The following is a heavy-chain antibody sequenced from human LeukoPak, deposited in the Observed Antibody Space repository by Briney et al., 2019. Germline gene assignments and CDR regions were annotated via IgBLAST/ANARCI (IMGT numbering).Heavy chain of an antibody. D-gene: IGHD2-15*01. CDR1: GFTFDDYG. CDR2: INWNGGST. V-gene: IGHV3-20*04. CDR3: AREDGFCSGGSCYQH. J-gene: IGHJ1*01. Sequence: GGSLRLSCAASGFTFDDYGMSWVRHAPGKGLEWVSFINWNGGSTDYADSVKGRFTISRDNAKNSLFLQMNSLRAEDTALYYCAREDGFCSGGSCYQHWGQGTLVTVSS.